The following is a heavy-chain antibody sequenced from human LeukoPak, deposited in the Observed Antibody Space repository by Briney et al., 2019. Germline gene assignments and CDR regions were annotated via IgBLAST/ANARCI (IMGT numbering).Heavy chain of an antibody. CDR3: ARVDVGGSGYFDAFDI. D-gene: IGHD3-22*01. CDR2: IYYSGST. J-gene: IGHJ3*02. CDR1: GGSISSYY. V-gene: IGHV4-59*01. Sequence: SETLSLTCTVSGGSISSYYWSWIRQPSGKGLEWIGYIYYSGSTNYNPSLKSRVTISVDTSKNQFSLKLSSVTAADTAVYYCARVDVGGSGYFDAFDIWGQGTMVTVSS.